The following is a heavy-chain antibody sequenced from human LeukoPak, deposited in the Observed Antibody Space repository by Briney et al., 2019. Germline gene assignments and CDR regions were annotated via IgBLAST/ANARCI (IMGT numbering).Heavy chain of an antibody. CDR3: AREVVVTPFDY. CDR1: GGTFSSYA. V-gene: IGHV1-69*05. Sequence: ASVKVSCKASGGTFSSYAISWVRQAPGQGLEWMGGIIPIFGTANYAQKLQGRVTMTTDTSTSTAYMELRSLRSDDTAVYYCAREVVVTPFDYWGRGTLVTVSS. D-gene: IGHD3-22*01. J-gene: IGHJ4*02. CDR2: IIPIFGTA.